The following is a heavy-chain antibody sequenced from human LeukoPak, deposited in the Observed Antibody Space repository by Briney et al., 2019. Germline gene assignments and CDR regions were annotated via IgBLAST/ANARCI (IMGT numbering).Heavy chain of an antibody. Sequence: SETLSLTCTVSGGSISSSSYYWGWIRQPPGKGLEWIGSIYYSGSTYYNPSLKSRVTISVDTSKNQFSLKLSSVTAADTAVYYCARDVNYCSGGSCNYYFDYWGQGTLVTVSS. D-gene: IGHD2-15*01. V-gene: IGHV4-39*02. CDR2: IYYSGST. J-gene: IGHJ4*02. CDR3: ARDVNYCSGGSCNYYFDY. CDR1: GGSISSSSYY.